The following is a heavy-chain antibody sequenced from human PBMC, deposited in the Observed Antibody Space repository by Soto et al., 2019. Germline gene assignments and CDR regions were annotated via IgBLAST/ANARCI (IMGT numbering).Heavy chain of an antibody. CDR2: IIPIFGTA. D-gene: IGHD2-2*01. V-gene: IGHV1-69*12. J-gene: IGHJ6*02. CDR1: GGTFSSYA. CDR3: ARGRDVWAAANYGMDV. Sequence: QVQLVQSGAEVKKPGSSVKVSCKASGGTFSSYAISWVRQAPGQGLEWMGGIIPIFGTANYAQKFQGRVKITADESTSTAYMELGSLRSEDTAVYYCARGRDVWAAANYGMDVWGQGTTVTVSS.